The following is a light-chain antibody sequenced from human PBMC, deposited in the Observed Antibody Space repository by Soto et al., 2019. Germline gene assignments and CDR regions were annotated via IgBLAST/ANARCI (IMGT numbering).Light chain of an antibody. J-gene: IGLJ2*01. CDR2: VGTGGIVG. CDR3: GADHGSGNNFVLV. Sequence: QLVLTQPPSASACLGASVTLTCTLSSGYSNYKVDWYQQRPGKGPRFVMRVGTGGIVGSKGDGIPDRFSVLGSGLNRYLTIKNIQEEDESDYHCGADHGSGNNFVLVFGGGTKLTVL. V-gene: IGLV9-49*01. CDR1: SGYSNYK.